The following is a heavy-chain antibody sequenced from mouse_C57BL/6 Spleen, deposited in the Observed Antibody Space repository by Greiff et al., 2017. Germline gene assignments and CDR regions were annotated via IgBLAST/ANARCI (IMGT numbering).Heavy chain of an antibody. D-gene: IGHD2-4*01. CDR2: ISDGGSYT. Sequence: EVNVVESGGGLVKPGGSLKLSCAASGFTFSSYAMSWVRQTPEKRLEWVATISDGGSYTYYPDNVKGRFTISRDNAKNNLYLQMSHLKSEDTAMYYCARDKGYDYDDYFDYWGQGTTLIVSS. CDR3: ARDKGYDYDDYFDY. J-gene: IGHJ2*01. V-gene: IGHV5-4*01. CDR1: GFTFSSYA.